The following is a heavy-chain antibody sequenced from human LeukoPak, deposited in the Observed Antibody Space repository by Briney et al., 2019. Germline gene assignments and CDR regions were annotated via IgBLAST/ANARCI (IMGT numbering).Heavy chain of an antibody. J-gene: IGHJ4*02. Sequence: SETLSLACAVYGGSFSGYYWSWIRQPPGKGLEWIGEINHSGSTNYNPSLKSRVTISVDTSMNQFSLKLSSVTAADTAVYYCARAGKAVARWGQGTLVTVSS. D-gene: IGHD6-19*01. CDR1: GGSFSGYY. V-gene: IGHV4-34*01. CDR3: ARAGKAVAR. CDR2: INHSGST.